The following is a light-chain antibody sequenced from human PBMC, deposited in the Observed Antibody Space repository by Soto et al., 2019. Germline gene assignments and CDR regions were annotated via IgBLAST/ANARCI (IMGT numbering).Light chain of an antibody. J-gene: IGLJ3*02. CDR3: SSYTSYTTLWV. CDR1: GSGIGNYNY. Sequence: QSALTQPASVSGSPGQSITISCTGTGSGIGNYNYVSWYQQHPGKAPKLMIYGVSNRPSGVSNRFSGSKSGNAASLTISGLQAEDEADYYCSSYTSYTTLWVFGGGTQLTVL. V-gene: IGLV2-14*01. CDR2: GVS.